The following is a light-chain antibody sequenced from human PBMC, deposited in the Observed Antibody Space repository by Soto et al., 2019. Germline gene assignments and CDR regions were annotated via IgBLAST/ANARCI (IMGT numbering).Light chain of an antibody. CDR3: ASWDDSLRGYV. V-gene: IGLV1-47*01. J-gene: IGLJ1*01. Sequence: QSVLTQPPSASGTPGQRVTISCSGSSSNIGSNYVSWFQHLPGTAPKVLIYRSHQRPSGVPDRCSGSKSGTSASLAISGLRSEDEADYYCASWDDSLRGYVFGTGTKLTVL. CDR1: SSNIGSNY. CDR2: RSH.